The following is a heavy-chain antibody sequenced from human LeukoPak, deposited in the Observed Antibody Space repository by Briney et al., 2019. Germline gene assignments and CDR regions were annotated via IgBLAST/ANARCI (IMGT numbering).Heavy chain of an antibody. J-gene: IGHJ3*02. CDR1: GVSISSYY. D-gene: IGHD1-14*01. Sequence: SETLSLTCTVSGVSISSYYWSWIRQPPGEGLGWVGYIYYSGGTDYNPSLKSRVTISEDTSKNQFSLKLTSVTAADTAVYYCARDQNRAFDIWGQGTMVTVSS. CDR2: IYYSGGT. CDR3: ARDQNRAFDI. V-gene: IGHV4-59*01.